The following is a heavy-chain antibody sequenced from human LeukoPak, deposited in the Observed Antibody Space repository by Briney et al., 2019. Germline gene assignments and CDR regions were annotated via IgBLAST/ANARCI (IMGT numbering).Heavy chain of an antibody. CDR2: IRGNGKT. J-gene: IGHJ4*02. CDR1: GLSFSSFA. CDR3: ARASWVSSTDAVR. V-gene: IGHV3-23*01. Sequence: PGGSLRLSCAAPGLSFSSFAMSWVRQGPARGLEWVSSIRGNGKTFYADSVKGRFTLSSDSSRNTVCFQLNNLRVEDTAIYYCARASWVSSTDAVRWGQGTLVTVSS. D-gene: IGHD3-16*01.